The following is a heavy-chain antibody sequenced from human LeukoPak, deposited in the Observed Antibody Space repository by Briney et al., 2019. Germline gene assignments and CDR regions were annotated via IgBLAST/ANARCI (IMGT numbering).Heavy chain of an antibody. Sequence: KPSETLSLTCIVSGDSISSYYWSWIRQPPGRGLEWIGYIYYSGTTDYNPSLKNRVTISLDTSKNQFSLKLSSVTAADTAVYYCARVSLCPAYSGTYCYYFDYWGQGTLVTVSS. CDR1: GDSISSYY. CDR3: ARVSLCPAYSGTYCYYFDY. J-gene: IGHJ4*02. D-gene: IGHD1-26*01. V-gene: IGHV4-59*01. CDR2: IYYSGTT.